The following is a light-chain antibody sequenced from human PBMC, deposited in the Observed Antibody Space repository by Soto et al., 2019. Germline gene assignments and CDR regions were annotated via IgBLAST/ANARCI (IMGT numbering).Light chain of an antibody. CDR1: QSVSSN. V-gene: IGKV3-15*01. CDR3: QQYNNWPRT. J-gene: IGKJ1*01. Sequence: EIVMTQSPATLSVSPGERATLSCRASQSVSSNLAWYQQKPGQAPRLLIYGASTRATGIPARFSGSGSGTEFTLTLRSLQSEDFGVYYCQQYNNWPRTFGQGNKVEIK. CDR2: GAS.